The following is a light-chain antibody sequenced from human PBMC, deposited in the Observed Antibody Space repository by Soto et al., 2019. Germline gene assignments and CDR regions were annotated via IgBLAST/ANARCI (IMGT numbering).Light chain of an antibody. CDR3: SSYAGRKNSV. CDR2: EVS. Sequence: QSALTQPPSASGSPGQSVTISCTGTSSDVGGYNYVSWYQQHPDKAPKLMIYEVSKRPSGVPDRFSGSKSGNTASLTVSGLRVEEGGDYSRSSYAGRKNSVFGGGPNLPVL. V-gene: IGLV2-8*01. CDR1: SSDVGGYNY. J-gene: IGLJ3*02.